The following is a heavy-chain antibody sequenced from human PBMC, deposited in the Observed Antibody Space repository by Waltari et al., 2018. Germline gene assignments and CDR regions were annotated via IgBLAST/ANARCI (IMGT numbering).Heavy chain of an antibody. Sequence: QVQLVESGGGVVQPGRSLRLSCAASGFTFSSYDMHWVRPAPGKGLEWVAVISYDGSNKYYADSVKGRFTISRDNSKNTLYLQMNSLRAEDTAVYYCARAYYYDSSGTPDYWGQGTLVTVSS. CDR2: ISYDGSNK. CDR1: GFTFSSYD. J-gene: IGHJ4*02. CDR3: ARAYYYDSSGTPDY. V-gene: IGHV3-30*01. D-gene: IGHD3-22*01.